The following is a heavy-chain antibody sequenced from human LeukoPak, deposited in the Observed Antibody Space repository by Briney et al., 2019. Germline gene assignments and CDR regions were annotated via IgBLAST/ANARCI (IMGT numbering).Heavy chain of an antibody. D-gene: IGHD3-10*01. V-gene: IGHV4-39*07. J-gene: IGHJ4*02. CDR1: SGSISTSNYY. CDR2: IFYSGST. Sequence: NPSETLSLTCTVSSGSISTSNYYWGWVRQPPGKALEWIGNIFYSGSTNYNPSLKSRVTISVDTSKNEFSLKLTSVTAADTAVYYCAREANYYGSGSYFEGTFDYWGQGSLVTVSS. CDR3: AREANYYGSGSYFEGTFDY.